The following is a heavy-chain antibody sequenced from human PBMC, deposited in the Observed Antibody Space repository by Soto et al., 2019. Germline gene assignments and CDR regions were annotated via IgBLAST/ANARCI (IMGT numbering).Heavy chain of an antibody. CDR3: ARDRPQANC. CDR2: ISFSGSVI. J-gene: IGHJ4*02. Sequence: VHLVESGGGLVQPGGSLRLSCAASGFTFSNYNMNWVRQAPGKGLEWISYISFSGSVIYYADSVKGRFTISRDNANNSLYLRMNSLRAEDTAVYYCARDRPQANCWGQGTLVTVSS. CDR1: GFTFSNYN. V-gene: IGHV3-48*01. D-gene: IGHD6-6*01.